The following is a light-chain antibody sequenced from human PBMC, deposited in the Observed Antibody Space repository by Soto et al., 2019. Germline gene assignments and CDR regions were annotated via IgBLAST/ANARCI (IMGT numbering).Light chain of an antibody. J-gene: IGKJ5*01. V-gene: IGKV3-20*01. Sequence: FSLTQSPGTLSFSPRERATLSCMASQSLTNSFIAWYQQRPGQAPRLLIYDTSSRASGIPDRFSGSGSGTDFTLTISRLETEDFAVFYCQQYGTSEIIFGQGTRLAIK. CDR1: QSLTNSF. CDR3: QQYGTSEII. CDR2: DTS.